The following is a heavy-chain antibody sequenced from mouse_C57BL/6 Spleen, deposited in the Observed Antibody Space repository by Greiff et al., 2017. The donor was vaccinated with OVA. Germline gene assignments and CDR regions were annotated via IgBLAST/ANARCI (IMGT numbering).Heavy chain of an antibody. D-gene: IGHD2-4*01. CDR2: IDPSDSYT. CDR3: ARRDYYYYDVPPAMDY. V-gene: IGHV1-69*01. Sequence: QVQLQQPGAELVMPGASVKLSFKASGYTFTSYWMHWVKQRPGQGLEWIGEIDPSDSYTNYNQKFKGKSTFNVDKSSSTAYMQLSSLTSEDSAVYYGARRDYYYYDVPPAMDYWGQGTSVTVSS. J-gene: IGHJ4*01. CDR1: GYTFTSYW.